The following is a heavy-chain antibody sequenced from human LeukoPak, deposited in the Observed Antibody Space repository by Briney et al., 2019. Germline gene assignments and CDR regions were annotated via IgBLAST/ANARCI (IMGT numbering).Heavy chain of an antibody. D-gene: IGHD6-13*01. V-gene: IGHV4-59*01. CDR2: IYYSGST. CDR3: ARAPGPYSSSRRFDP. Sequence: SETLSLTCTVSGGSISSYYWSWIRQPPGKGLEWIGYIYYSGSTNYNPSLKSRVTISVDTSKNQFSLKLSSVTAADTAVYYCARAPGPYSSSRRFDPWGQGTLVTVSS. CDR1: GGSISSYY. J-gene: IGHJ5*02.